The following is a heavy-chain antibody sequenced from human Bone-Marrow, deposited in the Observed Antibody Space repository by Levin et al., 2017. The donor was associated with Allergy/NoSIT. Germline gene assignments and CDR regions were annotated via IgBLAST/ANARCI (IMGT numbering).Heavy chain of an antibody. CDR2: ISWNSGTV. CDR1: GFTFGDFA. Sequence: SGGSLRLSCAASGFTFGDFAIHWVRQAPGKGLEWVSGISWNSGTVDYADSVKGRFTISRDNAKNSLYLQMNSLGAEDTALYYCAKVDPYWYFDLWGRGTLVTVSS. V-gene: IGHV3-9*01. CDR3: AKVDPYWYFDL. J-gene: IGHJ2*01.